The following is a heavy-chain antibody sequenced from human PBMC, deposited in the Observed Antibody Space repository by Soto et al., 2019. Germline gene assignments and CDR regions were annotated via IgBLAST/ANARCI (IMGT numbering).Heavy chain of an antibody. CDR2: IKQDGSEK. D-gene: IGHD3-10*01. CDR1: GFTFSSYW. V-gene: IGHV3-7*01. J-gene: IGHJ3*02. Sequence: GGSLRLSCAASGFTFSSYWMSWVRQAPGKGLEWVANIKQDGSEKYYVDSVKGRFTISRDNAKNSLYLQVNSLRAEDPAVYYCARGGDRKRGGVSDAFDIWGQGTMVPVSS. CDR3: ARGGDRKRGGVSDAFDI.